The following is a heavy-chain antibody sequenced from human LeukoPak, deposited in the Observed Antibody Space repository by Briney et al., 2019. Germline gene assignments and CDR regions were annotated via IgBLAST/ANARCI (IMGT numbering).Heavy chain of an antibody. CDR2: IIPILGIA. V-gene: IGHV1-69*04. D-gene: IGHD2-15*01. J-gene: IGHJ4*02. CDR3: ARDQCSGGSCYSAFDY. CDR1: GGTFSSYT. Sequence: ASVKVPCKASGGTFSSYTISWVRQAPGQGLEWMGRIIPILGIANYAQKFQGRVTITADKSTSTAYMELSSLRSEDTAVYYCARDQCSGGSCYSAFDYWGQGTLVTVSS.